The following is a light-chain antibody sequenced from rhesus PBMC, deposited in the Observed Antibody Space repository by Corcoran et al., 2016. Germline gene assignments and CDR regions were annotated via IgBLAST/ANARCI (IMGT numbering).Light chain of an antibody. CDR2: EIS. V-gene: IGLV2-13*03. Sequence: QTAPTQSPSVSGSPGRSVTISCTGTSSDIGGYNRVSWYQQHPGKSPKLMIYEISKRPYGVSDRFSGSKSGHTASLTISGLQAEAEADYYCSSYASSSSVIFGAGTRLTV. J-gene: IGLJ1*01. CDR3: SSYASSSSVI. CDR1: SSDIGGYNR.